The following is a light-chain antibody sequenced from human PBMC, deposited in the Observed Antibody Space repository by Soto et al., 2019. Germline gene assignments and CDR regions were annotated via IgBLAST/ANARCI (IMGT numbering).Light chain of an antibody. CDR3: QQYDYTPAFT. J-gene: IGKJ4*01. CDR2: GVS. CDR1: QSFSNNY. Sequence: VLTQSPATLSLSPGERATLSCRASQSFSNNYSACYQQRPAPPPRLLIYGVSRRASGIPDRFSGSGSEADFTLTISRLEPEDSGVYYCQQYDYTPAFTFGEGTKVEIK. V-gene: IGKV3-20*01.